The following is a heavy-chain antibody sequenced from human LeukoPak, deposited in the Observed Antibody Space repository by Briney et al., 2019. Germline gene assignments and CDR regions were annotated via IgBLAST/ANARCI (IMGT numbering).Heavy chain of an antibody. CDR3: ARGLAPYYYGSGSYYNYYYYGMDV. CDR1: GFTFSSYA. Sequence: GGSLRLSCAASGFTFSSYAMHWVRQAPGKGLEWVAVISYDGSNKYYADSVKGRFTISRDNSKNTLYLQMNSLRAEDTAVYYCARGLAPYYYGSGSYYNYYYYGMDVWGQGTTVTVSS. J-gene: IGHJ6*02. CDR2: ISYDGSNK. V-gene: IGHV3-30-3*01. D-gene: IGHD3-10*01.